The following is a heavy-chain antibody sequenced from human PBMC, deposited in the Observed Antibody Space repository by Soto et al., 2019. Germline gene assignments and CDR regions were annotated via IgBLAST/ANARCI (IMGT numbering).Heavy chain of an antibody. CDR3: AKDRAAAVYYPIFDY. V-gene: IGHV3-23*01. CDR2: ISGSGGSK. Sequence: EVQLLESGGGLVQPGGSLRLSCAASGFTFSSYAMSWVRQAPGKGLEWVSAISGSGGSKYYADSVKGRFTISRDNSKNTLYLQMNSLRAEDTAVYYCAKDRAAAVYYPIFDYWGQGTLVTVSS. CDR1: GFTFSSYA. J-gene: IGHJ4*02. D-gene: IGHD6-25*01.